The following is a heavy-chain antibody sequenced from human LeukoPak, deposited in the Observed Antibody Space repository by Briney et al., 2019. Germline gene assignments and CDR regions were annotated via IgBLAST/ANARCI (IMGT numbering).Heavy chain of an antibody. CDR2: INHSGST. D-gene: IGHD6-13*01. J-gene: IGHJ4*02. Sequence: SETLSLTCAVYGGSFSGYYWSWIRQPPGKGLEWIGEINHSGSTNYNPSLKSRVTISVDTSKNQFSLKLSSVTAADTAVYYCARHPAIAAAGSFDYWGQGTLATVSS. CDR1: GGSFSGYY. V-gene: IGHV4-34*01. CDR3: ARHPAIAAAGSFDY.